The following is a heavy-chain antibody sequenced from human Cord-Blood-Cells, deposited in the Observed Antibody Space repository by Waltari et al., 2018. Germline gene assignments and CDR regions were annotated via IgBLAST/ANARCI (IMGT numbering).Heavy chain of an antibody. CDR1: GFTFSSYA. D-gene: IGHD3-3*01. CDR3: AKDGVWSGYYDY. J-gene: IGHJ4*02. CDR2: ISGSGCST. V-gene: IGHV3-23*01. Sequence: EVQLLESGGGLVQPGGSLRLSCAASGFTFSSYAMSWVRQAPGKGLEWVSAISGSGCSTYYANSVKGRFTISRDNAKNTLYLQMNSLGAEDTAVYYCAKDGVWSGYYDYWGQGTLVTVSS.